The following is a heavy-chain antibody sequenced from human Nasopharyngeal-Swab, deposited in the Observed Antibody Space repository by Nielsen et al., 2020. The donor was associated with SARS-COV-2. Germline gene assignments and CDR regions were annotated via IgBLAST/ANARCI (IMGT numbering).Heavy chain of an antibody. Sequence: GESLKISCAASGFTFSSYGMHWVRQAPGKGLEWVAFIRYDGFNQHYADSVKGRFTISRDNAKNSLYLQMSSLRAEDTAVYYCARGPRDGYNPNWFDPWGQGTLVTVSS. CDR2: IRYDGFNQ. CDR3: ARGPRDGYNPNWFDP. CDR1: GFTFSSYG. V-gene: IGHV3-30*02. D-gene: IGHD5-24*01. J-gene: IGHJ5*02.